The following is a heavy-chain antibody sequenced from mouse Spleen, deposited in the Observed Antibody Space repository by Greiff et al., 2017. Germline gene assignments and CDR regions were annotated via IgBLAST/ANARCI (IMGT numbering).Heavy chain of an antibody. D-gene: IGHD1-1*01. CDR2: IKPNSGST. Sequence: QVQLQQPGAELVKPGASVKLSCKASGYTFTRYWMHWLKQRPGHGLEWIGMIKPNSGSTNNNDKFKSRATLTVDKSSSTAYMQLSSLTSEDSAVYYCADGSGYFDSWGQGTTLTVSS. CDR1: GYTFTRYW. J-gene: IGHJ2*01. CDR3: ADGSGYFDS. V-gene: IGHV1-64*01.